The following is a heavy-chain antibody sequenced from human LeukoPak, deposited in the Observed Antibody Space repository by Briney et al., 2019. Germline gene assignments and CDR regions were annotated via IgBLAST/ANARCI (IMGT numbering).Heavy chain of an antibody. V-gene: IGHV4-34*01. CDR3: ARRRHIVVY. Sequence: PSETLSLTCAVYGGSFSGYYWSWIRQPPGKGLEWIGEINHSGSTNYNPSLKSRVTISVDTSKNQFSLKLSSVTAADTAVYYCARRRHIVVYWGQGTLVTVSS. J-gene: IGHJ4*02. CDR1: GGSFSGYY. CDR2: INHSGST. D-gene: IGHD5-12*01.